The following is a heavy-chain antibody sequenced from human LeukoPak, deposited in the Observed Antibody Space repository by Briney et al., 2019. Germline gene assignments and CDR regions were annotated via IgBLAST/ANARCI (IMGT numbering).Heavy chain of an antibody. V-gene: IGHV4-39*01. CDR3: VRNHYGGSGYFL. Sequence: PSETLSLTCIVSGDSISSSSCSWGWIRQPPGKGLEWVGSLSNTGSTYHNPSLRSRLTISVDMSKNQFSLRLSSVTAADTAVYYCVRNHYGGSGYFLWGQGTLVTVSS. CDR1: GDSISSSSCS. CDR2: LSNTGST. J-gene: IGHJ4*02. D-gene: IGHD3-22*01.